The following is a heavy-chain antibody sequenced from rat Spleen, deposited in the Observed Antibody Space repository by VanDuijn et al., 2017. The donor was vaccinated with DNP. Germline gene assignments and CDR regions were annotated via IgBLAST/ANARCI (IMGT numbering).Heavy chain of an antibody. J-gene: IGHJ2*01. V-gene: IGHV2-32*01. CDR1: GFSLTNYH. Sequence: QVQLKESGPGLVQSSQTLSLTCTVSGFSLTNYHVHWVRQPPGKGLEWMGVMWSDGDTSYNAALKSRLSISRDTSKSQVFLKMNTLQTEDTAIYFCVREAAAISDWGQGVMVTVSS. CDR3: VREAAAISD. CDR2: MWSDGDT. D-gene: IGHD1-2*01.